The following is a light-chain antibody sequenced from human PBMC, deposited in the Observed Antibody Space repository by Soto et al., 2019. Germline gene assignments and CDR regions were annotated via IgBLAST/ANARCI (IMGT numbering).Light chain of an antibody. CDR2: GAS. Sequence: EIVLTQSPGTLSLSPGERATLSCRASQSVSNNYLAWYQQKPGQAPRLLMYGASSRATGIQDRFSGSGSGKDFTLTISRLEPEGFAVYYCQQYGSSPLTFGGGTKVEIK. J-gene: IGKJ4*01. CDR3: QQYGSSPLT. CDR1: QSVSNNY. V-gene: IGKV3-20*01.